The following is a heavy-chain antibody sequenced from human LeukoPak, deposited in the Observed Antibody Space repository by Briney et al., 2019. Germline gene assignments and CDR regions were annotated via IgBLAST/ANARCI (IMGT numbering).Heavy chain of an antibody. D-gene: IGHD2/OR15-2a*01. CDR1: GFTFSSYY. Sequence: GGSLRLSCSASGFTFSSYYMSWVRQAPGKGREWVANIKEDGSEKHYVDSVKGRFTISRDNAKHSLSLQLNSLRPEDTAVFYCARDPSVLDYFDYWGQGTLVSVSS. V-gene: IGHV3-7*04. CDR3: ARDPSVLDYFDY. J-gene: IGHJ4*02. CDR2: IKEDGSEK.